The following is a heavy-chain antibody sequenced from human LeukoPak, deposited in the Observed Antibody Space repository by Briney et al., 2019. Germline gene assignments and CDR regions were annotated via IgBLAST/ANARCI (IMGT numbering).Heavy chain of an antibody. Sequence: GGSLRLSCAASGFTFSSYEMNWVRQAPGKGLEWVSYISSSGSTIYYADSVKGRFAISRDNAKKSLYLQMVDLRLDDTAIYYCARGPTLASWGQGTLVTVSS. CDR2: ISSSGSTI. CDR3: ARGPTLAS. J-gene: IGHJ4*02. CDR1: GFTFSSYE. V-gene: IGHV3-48*03.